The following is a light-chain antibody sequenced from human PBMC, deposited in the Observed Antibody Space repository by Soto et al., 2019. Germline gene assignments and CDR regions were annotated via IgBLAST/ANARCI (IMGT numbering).Light chain of an antibody. J-gene: IGLJ2*01. CDR3: CSYAGSSTPVV. CDR2: EGS. CDR1: SSDAGSYNL. V-gene: IGLV2-23*01. Sequence: QSALTQPASVSGSPGQSITISCTGTSSDAGSYNLVSWYQQHPGKAPKLMIYEGSKRPSGVSNRFSGSKSGNTASLTISGFQAEDEADYYCCSYAGSSTPVVFGGGTKLTVL.